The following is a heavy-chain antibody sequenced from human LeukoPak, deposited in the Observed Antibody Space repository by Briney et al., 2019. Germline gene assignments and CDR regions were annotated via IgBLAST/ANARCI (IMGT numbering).Heavy chain of an antibody. D-gene: IGHD3-10*01. Sequence: GGSLRLSCAASGFTFSTYAMSWVRLALGKGLEWVSTISDSGGETYYADSVKGRFTISRDNSKNTLYLQMNSLRAEDTAFYYCAKSHSVAQRGYFDFWGQGTLVTVSS. V-gene: IGHV3-23*01. CDR3: AKSHSVAQRGYFDF. J-gene: IGHJ4*02. CDR2: ISDSGGET. CDR1: GFTFSTYA.